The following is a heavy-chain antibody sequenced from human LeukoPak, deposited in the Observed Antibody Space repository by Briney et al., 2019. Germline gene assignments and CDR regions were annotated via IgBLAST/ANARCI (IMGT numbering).Heavy chain of an antibody. J-gene: IGHJ5*02. CDR1: GGSISSSNW. CDR2: IYHSGST. D-gene: IGHD4-23*01. CDR3: ARATTVVTLWFDP. V-gene: IGHV4-4*02. Sequence: SETLSLTCAVSGGSISSSNWWSWVRQPPGKGLEWIGEIYHSGSTNYNPSLKSRVTISVDKSKNQFSLKLSSVTAADTAVYYCARATTVVTLWFDPWGQGTLVTVSS.